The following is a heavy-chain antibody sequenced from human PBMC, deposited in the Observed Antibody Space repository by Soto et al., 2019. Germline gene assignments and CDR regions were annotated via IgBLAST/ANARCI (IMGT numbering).Heavy chain of an antibody. D-gene: IGHD4-17*01. V-gene: IGHV1-18*01. CDR3: TRDLFFRSPSTVTKDAY. J-gene: IGHJ4*02. Sequence: VQLVQSGAEVKKPGASVRVSCKASGYTFTSFGLSWVRQAPGQGPEWMGWISPESDKATYAHKFQGRITMTTDTSTTTAYMDLRILRSDDTAVYYCTRDLFFRSPSTVTKDAYWGQGTLVSVS. CDR2: ISPESDKA. CDR1: GYTFTSFG.